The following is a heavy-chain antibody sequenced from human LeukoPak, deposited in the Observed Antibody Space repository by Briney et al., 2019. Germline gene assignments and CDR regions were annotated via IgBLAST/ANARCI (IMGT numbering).Heavy chain of an antibody. D-gene: IGHD3-22*01. CDR3: ARGYDSLRTDYGDWFDP. Sequence: GASVKVSCKASGGTFSSYAISWVRQAPGQGLEWMGGIIPIFGTANYAQKFQGRVTITADESTSTAYMELSSLRSEDTAVYYCARGYDSLRTDYGDWFDPWGQGTLVTVSS. V-gene: IGHV1-69*13. CDR2: IIPIFGTA. CDR1: GGTFSSYA. J-gene: IGHJ5*02.